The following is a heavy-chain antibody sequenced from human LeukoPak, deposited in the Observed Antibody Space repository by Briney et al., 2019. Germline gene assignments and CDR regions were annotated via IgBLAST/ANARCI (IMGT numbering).Heavy chain of an antibody. Sequence: SETLSLTCTVSGYSISSGYYWGWIRQPPGRGLEWIGSIYHSGSTYYNPSLKSRVTISVDTSKNQFSLKLNSVTAADTAVYYCARADWNYFAAAAACWFDPWGQGTLVTVSS. CDR1: GYSISSGYY. J-gene: IGHJ5*02. D-gene: IGHD1-7*01. V-gene: IGHV4-38-2*02. CDR3: ARADWNYFAAAAACWFDP. CDR2: IYHSGST.